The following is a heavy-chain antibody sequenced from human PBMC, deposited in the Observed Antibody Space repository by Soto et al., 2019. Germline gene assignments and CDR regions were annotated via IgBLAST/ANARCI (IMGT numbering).Heavy chain of an antibody. J-gene: IGHJ4*02. Sequence: SETLSLTCAFSGGSISSGGYSWSWIRQPPGKGLEWIGYIYHSGSTYYNPSLKSRVTISVDTSKNQFSLKLSSVTAADTAVYYCARAPAGYCSGGSCYSGFDYWGQGTLVTVSS. CDR2: IYHSGST. CDR1: GGSISSGGYS. D-gene: IGHD2-15*01. V-gene: IGHV4-30-2*01. CDR3: ARAPAGYCSGGSCYSGFDY.